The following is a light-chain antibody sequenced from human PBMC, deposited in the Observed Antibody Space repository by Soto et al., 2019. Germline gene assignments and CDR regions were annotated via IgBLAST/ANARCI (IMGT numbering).Light chain of an antibody. Sequence: DIQMTQSPSSLSASVGDRVTITCRASQSISSWLAWYQQKPGKAPKLLIYDASSLESGVPSRFSGSGSGTEFTLTISSLQPDDFATYYCQQYNSYWTVXQGTKVDSK. J-gene: IGKJ1*01. V-gene: IGKV1-5*01. CDR2: DAS. CDR1: QSISSW. CDR3: QQYNSYWT.